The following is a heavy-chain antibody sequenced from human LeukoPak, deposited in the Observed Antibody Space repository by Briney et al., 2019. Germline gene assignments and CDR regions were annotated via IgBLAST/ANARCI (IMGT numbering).Heavy chain of an antibody. V-gene: IGHV4-59*01. J-gene: IGHJ3*02. CDR2: IYYSGST. D-gene: IGHD6-13*01. CDR3: ARGIAAAGHAFDI. Sequence: SETLSLTCTVSGASISTYYWTWIRQPPGKGLEWIGYIYYSGSTNYNPSLKGRVTISVDTSKNHFSLKLSSVTAADTAVYYCARGIAAAGHAFDIWGQGTMVTVSS. CDR1: GASISTYY.